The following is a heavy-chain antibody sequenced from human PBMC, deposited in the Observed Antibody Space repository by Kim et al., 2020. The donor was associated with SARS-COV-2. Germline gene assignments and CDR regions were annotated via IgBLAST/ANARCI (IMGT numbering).Heavy chain of an antibody. Sequence: ADAVKGRLTISRDKPKNSLYLQMNSLRAEDTAVYYCARVGSTVAAGSIDYWGQGTLVTVSS. J-gene: IGHJ4*02. V-gene: IGHV3-11*01. CDR3: ARVGSTVAAGSIDY. D-gene: IGHD6-13*01.